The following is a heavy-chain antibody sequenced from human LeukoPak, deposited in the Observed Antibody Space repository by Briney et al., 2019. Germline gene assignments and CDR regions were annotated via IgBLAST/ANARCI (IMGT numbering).Heavy chain of an antibody. V-gene: IGHV4-59*08. CDR3: ARQPYDSSGYYYYGMDV. CDR1: GGSISSYY. CDR2: IYYSGST. D-gene: IGHD3-22*01. Sequence: SETLSLTCTVSGGSISSYYWSWIRQPPGKGLEWIGYIYYSGSTNYNPSLKSRVTISVDTSRNQFSLKLSSVTAADTAVYYCARQPYDSSGYYYYGMDVWGQGTLVTVSS. J-gene: IGHJ6*02.